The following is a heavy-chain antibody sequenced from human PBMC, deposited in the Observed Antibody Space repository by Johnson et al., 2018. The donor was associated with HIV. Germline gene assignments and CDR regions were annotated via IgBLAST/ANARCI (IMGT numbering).Heavy chain of an antibody. V-gene: IGHV3-20*04. CDR3: ARATYYYDTSGYLTRPRAFDV. Sequence: VQLVESGGGLVQPGGSLRLSCAASGFTFSRCGMHWVRQAPGKGLEWVSGINWNGCSTGYADSVKGRFTISRDNAKNSLYLQMNSLRAEDTALYYCARATYYYDTSGYLTRPRAFDVWGQGTMVTVSS. CDR2: INWNGCST. D-gene: IGHD3-22*01. J-gene: IGHJ3*01. CDR1: GFTFSRCG.